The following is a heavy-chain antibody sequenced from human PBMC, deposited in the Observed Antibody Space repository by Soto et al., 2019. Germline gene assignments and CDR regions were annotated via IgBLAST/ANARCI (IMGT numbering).Heavy chain of an antibody. D-gene: IGHD2-8*02. Sequence: QVQLVQSGAEVKKPGASVKVSCKASGYTFINYYIHWVRQAPGHGLEWMAIINPTGGSTDYAQKYQGRLTLTMDTSTTTVYMELSSLTSEDTAIYYCAIHRAAGDVWGQGTLVTVSS. CDR3: AIHRAAGDV. V-gene: IGHV1-46*01. J-gene: IGHJ4*02. CDR2: INPTGGST. CDR1: GYTFINYY.